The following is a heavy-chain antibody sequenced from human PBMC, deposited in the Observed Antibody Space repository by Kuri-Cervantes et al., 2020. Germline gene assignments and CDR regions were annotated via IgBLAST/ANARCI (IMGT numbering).Heavy chain of an antibody. CDR2: INHRGST. V-gene: IGHV4-39*07. CDR3: VRRGSGYSMRFDP. J-gene: IGHJ5*02. CDR1: GGSISSSSYY. D-gene: IGHD3-3*01. Sequence: ESLKISCTVSGGSISSSSYYWSWIRQPPGKGLEWIGEINHRGSTSYNPSLKSRVTISVYTSKNQFSLKLSSVTAADTAVYYCVRRGSGYSMRFDPWGQGTPVTVSS.